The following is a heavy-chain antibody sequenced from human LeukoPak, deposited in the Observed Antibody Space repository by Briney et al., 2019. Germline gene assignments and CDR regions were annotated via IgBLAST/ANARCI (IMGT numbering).Heavy chain of an antibody. J-gene: IGHJ4*02. CDR3: ARDKEYSGSYYWYYFDY. D-gene: IGHD1-26*01. CDR1: GFTFSDYY. CDR2: ISSSGSTI. Sequence: PGGSLRLSCAASGFTFSDYYMSWIRQAPGKGLEWVPYISSSGSTIYYADSVKGRFTISRDNAKNSLYLQMNSLRAEDTAVYYCARDKEYSGSYYWYYFDYWGQGTLVTVSS. V-gene: IGHV3-11*01.